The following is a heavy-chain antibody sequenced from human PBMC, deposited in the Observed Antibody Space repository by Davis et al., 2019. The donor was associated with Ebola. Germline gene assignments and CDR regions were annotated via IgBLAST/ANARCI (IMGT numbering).Heavy chain of an antibody. J-gene: IGHJ6*02. CDR2: ISPYNGNT. V-gene: IGHV1-18*04. CDR3: ARDLGIEMATSPIYYYYGMDV. Sequence: ASVKVSCKASGYTFTNYGITWVRQAPGQGLEWMGWISPYNGNTKYAQKLQGRLTMTTDISTSTAYMELRSLRSDDTAVYYCARDLGIEMATSPIYYYYGMDVWGQGTTVTVSS. D-gene: IGHD5-24*01. CDR1: GYTFTNYG.